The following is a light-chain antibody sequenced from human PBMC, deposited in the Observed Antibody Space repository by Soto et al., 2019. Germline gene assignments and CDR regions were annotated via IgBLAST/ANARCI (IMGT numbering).Light chain of an antibody. Sequence: EIVLTQSPATLSLSPGERATLSCRASQSVSSYLAWYQQKPGQAPRLLIYDASTRATGIPDRFSGGGTATDFTLTISRLEPEDFAVYYCQQYDDSPLTFGGGTKVDIK. J-gene: IGKJ4*01. CDR2: DAS. CDR3: QQYDDSPLT. V-gene: IGKV3-20*01. CDR1: QSVSSY.